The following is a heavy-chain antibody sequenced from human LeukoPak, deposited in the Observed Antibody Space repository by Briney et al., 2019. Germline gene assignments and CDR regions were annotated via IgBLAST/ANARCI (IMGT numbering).Heavy chain of an antibody. D-gene: IGHD5-18*01. Sequence: ASVKASCKASGGTFSSYAISWVRQAPGQGLEWMGGIIPIFGTANYAQKFQGRVTITADKSTSTAYMELSSLRSEDTAVYYCASLDTAMVNGKFDYWGQGTLVTVSS. J-gene: IGHJ4*02. CDR2: IIPIFGTA. CDR3: ASLDTAMVNGKFDY. CDR1: GGTFSSYA. V-gene: IGHV1-69*06.